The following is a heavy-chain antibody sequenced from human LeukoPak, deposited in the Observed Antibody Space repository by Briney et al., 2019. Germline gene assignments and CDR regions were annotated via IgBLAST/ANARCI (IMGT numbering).Heavy chain of an antibody. CDR3: ARDYGDDWTFDY. V-gene: IGHV1-8*01. Sequence: ASVKVSCKASGYTFTSYDINWVRQATGQGLEWMGWMNPNSGNTGYAQKFQGRVTMTRNTSISTAYMELSSLRSEDTAVYYCARDYGDDWTFDYWGQGTLVTVSS. J-gene: IGHJ4*02. D-gene: IGHD4-17*01. CDR1: GYTFTSYD. CDR2: MNPNSGNT.